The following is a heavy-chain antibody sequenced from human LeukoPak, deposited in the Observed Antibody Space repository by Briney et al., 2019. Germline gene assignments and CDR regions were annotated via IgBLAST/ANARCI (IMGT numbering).Heavy chain of an antibody. CDR3: ARSYASSGLDH. D-gene: IGHD3-16*01. CDR1: GYSITSIYY. V-gene: IGHV4-38-2*02. CDR2: IHHSGDT. J-gene: IGHJ4*02. Sequence: SETLSPTCTVSGYSITSIYYWGWIRQPPGKGLEWIGSIHHSGDTAYNPSLKSRVTISVDTSKSQFSLKLGSVTAADTAVYYCARSYASSGLDHWGQGTLVTVSS.